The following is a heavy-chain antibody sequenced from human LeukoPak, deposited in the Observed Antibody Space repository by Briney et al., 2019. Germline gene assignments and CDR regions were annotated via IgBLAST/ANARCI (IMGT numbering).Heavy chain of an antibody. J-gene: IGHJ4*02. V-gene: IGHV3-30*04. CDR1: GFTFSSYA. CDR3: ARDIRGSYFGFDY. Sequence: GGSLRLSCAASGFTFSSYAMHWVRQAPGKGLEWVAVISYDGSNKYYADSVKGRFTISRDNSKNTLYLQMNSLRAEDTAVYYCARDIRGSYFGFDYWGQGTLVTVSS. CDR2: ISYDGSNK. D-gene: IGHD1-26*01.